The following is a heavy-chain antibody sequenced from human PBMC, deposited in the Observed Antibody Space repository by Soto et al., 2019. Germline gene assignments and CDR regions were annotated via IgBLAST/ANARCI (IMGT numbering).Heavy chain of an antibody. CDR2: IYYSGST. Sequence: SETLSLTCTVSGGSISSGGYYWSWIRQHPGKGLEWIGYIYYSGSTYYNPSLKSRVTISVDTSKNQFSLKLSSVTAADTAVYYCARAVTTYYYYYMDVWGKGTTVTVSS. CDR1: GGSISSGGYY. CDR3: ARAVTTYYYYYMDV. D-gene: IGHD3-22*01. V-gene: IGHV4-31*03. J-gene: IGHJ6*03.